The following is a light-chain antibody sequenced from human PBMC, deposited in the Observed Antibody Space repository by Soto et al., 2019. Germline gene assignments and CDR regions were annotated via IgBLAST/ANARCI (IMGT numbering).Light chain of an antibody. CDR2: DAS. Sequence: EIRLTQSPATLSLYPGERATLSCRTSQSVSSYLAWYQQKPGQAPRLLIYDASNRATGIPARFSGSGSGTDFTLTISRLEPEDFAVYYCQQYGGSPETFGQGTKVDIK. CDR3: QQYGGSPET. J-gene: IGKJ1*01. CDR1: QSVSSY. V-gene: IGKV3-20*01.